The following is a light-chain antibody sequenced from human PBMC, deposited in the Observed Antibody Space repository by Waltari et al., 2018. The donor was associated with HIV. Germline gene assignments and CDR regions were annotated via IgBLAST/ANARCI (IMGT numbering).Light chain of an antibody. CDR3: QQLKTYPAVT. J-gene: IGKJ5*01. CDR1: QGIDSY. CDR2: DAS. V-gene: IGKV1-9*01. Sequence: DIQLTQSPSFLSASVGDRVTITCRASQGIDSYLAWYQQKPGKAPKLLIYDASTLQSGVPSRFSGSGSGTEFTLTSSSLQPEDFATYYCQQLKTYPAVTFGQGTGLEI.